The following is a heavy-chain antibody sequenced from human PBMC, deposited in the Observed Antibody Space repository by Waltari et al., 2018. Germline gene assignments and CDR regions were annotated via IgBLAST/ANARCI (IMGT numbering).Heavy chain of an antibody. J-gene: IGHJ5*02. D-gene: IGHD6-13*01. CDR1: GGSISSHY. V-gene: IGHV4-59*11. CDR2: IYYSGST. Sequence: QVQLQESGPGLVKPSETLSLTCTVSGGSISSHYWSWIRQPPGKGLEWIGYIYYSGSTNYNPALKSRVTISVDTSKNQFSLKLSSVTAADTAVYYCARSIAAAGTGYWFDPWGQGTLVTVSS. CDR3: ARSIAAAGTGYWFDP.